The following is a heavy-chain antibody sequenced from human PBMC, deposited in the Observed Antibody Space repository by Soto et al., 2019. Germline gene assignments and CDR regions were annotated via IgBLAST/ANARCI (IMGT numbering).Heavy chain of an antibody. CDR1: GGSFSGYY. V-gene: IGHV4-34*01. CDR3: ATVVIPGTRHTDFDS. D-gene: IGHD2-21*01. CDR2: INHSGST. J-gene: IGHJ5*01. Sequence: SETLSLTCAVYGGSFSGYYWSWIRQPPGKGLEWIGEINHSGSTNYNPSLKSRVTISVDTSKNQFSLKLSSVTATDTAVYYRATVVIPGTRHTDFDSRGQGVSVTVSS.